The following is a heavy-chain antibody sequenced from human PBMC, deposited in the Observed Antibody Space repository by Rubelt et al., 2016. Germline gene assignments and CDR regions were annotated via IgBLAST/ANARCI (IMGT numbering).Heavy chain of an antibody. J-gene: IGHJ4*02. D-gene: IGHD3-3*01. Sequence: QLQLQESGPGLVKPSETLSLTCTVSGGSISSGGYYWSWIRQHPGKGLEWIGYIYYSGSTYYNPSLKSRVTISVDTSKNQFSLKLSSVTAADTAVYYWARRGAICGVVIYFDYWGQGTLVTVSS. V-gene: IGHV4-39*01. CDR3: ARRGAICGVVIYFDY. CDR2: IYYSGST. CDR1: GGSISSGGYY.